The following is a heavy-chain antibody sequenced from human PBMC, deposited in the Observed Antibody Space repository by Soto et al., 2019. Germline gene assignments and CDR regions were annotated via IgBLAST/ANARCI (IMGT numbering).Heavy chain of an antibody. CDR1: GFSLSSSGVG. Sequence: QITLKESGPTLVKPTQTLTLTCTFSGFSLSSSGVGVGWIRQPPGKALEWLALIYWDDDKRYRASLKSRLTITKDTSKHQVVLTMTNMDPVDTGTYYCARNNYRNICFDPWGQGTLVTVSS. D-gene: IGHD1-1*01. CDR3: ARNNYRNICFDP. CDR2: IYWDDDK. V-gene: IGHV2-5*02. J-gene: IGHJ5*02.